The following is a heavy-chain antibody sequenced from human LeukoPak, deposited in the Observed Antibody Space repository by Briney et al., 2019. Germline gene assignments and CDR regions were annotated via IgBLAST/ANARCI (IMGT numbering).Heavy chain of an antibody. Sequence: SETLSLTCAVYGGSFSGYYWSWIRQPPGKGLEWIGEINHSGSTNYNPSLKSRVTISVDTSKNQFSLKLSSVTAADTAVYYCARQGTTETGFDYWGQGTLVTVSS. D-gene: IGHD1-1*01. V-gene: IGHV4-34*01. CDR2: INHSGST. J-gene: IGHJ4*02. CDR3: ARQGTTETGFDY. CDR1: GGSFSGYY.